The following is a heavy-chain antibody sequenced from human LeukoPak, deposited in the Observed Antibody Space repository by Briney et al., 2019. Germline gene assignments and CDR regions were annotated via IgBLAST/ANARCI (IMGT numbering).Heavy chain of an antibody. Sequence: ASVKVSCKASGYTFTSYGISWVRQAPGQGLEWMGWISAYNGNTNYAQKLQGKLTITADESTSTAYMELSSLRAEDTAVYYCARDLLGSHTSYSSGAWDYWGQGTLVTVSS. D-gene: IGHD3-9*01. CDR3: ARDLLGSHTSYSSGAWDY. CDR2: ISAYNGNT. V-gene: IGHV1-18*01. J-gene: IGHJ4*02. CDR1: GYTFTSYG.